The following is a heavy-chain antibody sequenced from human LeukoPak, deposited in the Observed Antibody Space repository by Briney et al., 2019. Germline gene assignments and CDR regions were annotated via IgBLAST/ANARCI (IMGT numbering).Heavy chain of an antibody. V-gene: IGHV3-21*01. Sequence: GGSLRLSCAASGFTFSSYSMNWVRQAPGKGLEWVSSISSSSSYIYYADSVKGRFTISRDNAKNSLYLQMNSLRAEDTAVYYCARVPFAVENYCSGSNDYWGQGTLVTVSS. CDR3: ARVPFAVENYCSGSNDY. D-gene: IGHD3-10*01. CDR1: GFTFSSYS. CDR2: ISSSSSYI. J-gene: IGHJ4*02.